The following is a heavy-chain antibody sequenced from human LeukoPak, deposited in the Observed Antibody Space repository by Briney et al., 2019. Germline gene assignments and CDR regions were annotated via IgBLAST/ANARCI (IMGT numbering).Heavy chain of an antibody. J-gene: IGHJ4*02. Sequence: SETLSLTCTVSGGSISDSRTWGWVRQPPGKGLEWIANVHDDGRTASNPSLKSRVTISLDTSKNQFSLKVRSVTAADTAFYYCARVLRAAGLDFWGQGTLVTVSS. CDR2: VHDDGRT. CDR3: ARVLRAAGLDF. D-gene: IGHD6-25*01. CDR1: GGSISDSRT. V-gene: IGHV4-39*07.